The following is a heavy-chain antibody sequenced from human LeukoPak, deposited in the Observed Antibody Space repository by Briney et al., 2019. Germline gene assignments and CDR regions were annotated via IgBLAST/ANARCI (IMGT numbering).Heavy chain of an antibody. V-gene: IGHV3-15*01. CDR1: GFTFNYAW. Sequence: GGSLRLSCAASGFTFNYAWMSWVRQTPGKGLEWLGRINTKSDGGTTDYAAPVKGRFTISRDGSKNTVYLQMNSLKTDDTAVYYCTTGLTLWGQGTLVTVSS. J-gene: IGHJ4*02. CDR2: INTKSDGGTT. D-gene: IGHD2-15*01. CDR3: TTGLTL.